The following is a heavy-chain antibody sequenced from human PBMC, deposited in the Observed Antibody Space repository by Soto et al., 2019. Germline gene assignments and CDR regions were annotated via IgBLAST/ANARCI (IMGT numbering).Heavy chain of an antibody. D-gene: IGHD3-16*01. V-gene: IGHV4-31*03. J-gene: IGHJ6*02. CDR1: VGSINRGGYS. CDR2: IYYSGST. CDR3: ARAGLKNALSSYVAGYDGIYV. Sequence: SGTLALTCTVSVGSINRGGYSWSVIRQRPGKGLEWIGYIYYSGSTYYNPSLKSRVTISVDTSKNQFSLKLSSVTVADTAVYYCARAGLKNALSSYVAGYDGIYVPAQRTTVPVS.